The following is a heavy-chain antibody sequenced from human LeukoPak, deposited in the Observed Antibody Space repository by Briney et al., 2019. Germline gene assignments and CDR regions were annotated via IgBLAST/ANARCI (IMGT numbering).Heavy chain of an antibody. D-gene: IGHD3-22*01. Sequence: SETLSLTCAVYGGSFSGYYWSWIRQPPGKGLEWIGEINHSGSTNYNPSLKSRVTISVDTSKNQFSLKLSSVTAADTAVYYCARQYYYDSSGRELDYWGQGTLVTVSS. CDR3: ARQYYYDSSGRELDY. CDR1: GGSFSGYY. V-gene: IGHV4-34*01. CDR2: INHSGST. J-gene: IGHJ4*02.